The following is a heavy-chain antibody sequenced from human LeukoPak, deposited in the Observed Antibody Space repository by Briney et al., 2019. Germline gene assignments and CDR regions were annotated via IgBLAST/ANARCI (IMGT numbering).Heavy chain of an antibody. J-gene: IGHJ4*02. CDR3: ARDGIAVAGLDY. V-gene: IGHV1-69*04. Sequence: SVKVSCKASGGTFSSYAISWVRQAPGQELEWMGRIIPILGIANYAQKFQGRVTITADKSTSTAYMELSSLRSEDTAVYYCARDGIAVAGLDYWGQGTLVTVSS. CDR2: IIPILGIA. D-gene: IGHD6-19*01. CDR1: GGTFSSYA.